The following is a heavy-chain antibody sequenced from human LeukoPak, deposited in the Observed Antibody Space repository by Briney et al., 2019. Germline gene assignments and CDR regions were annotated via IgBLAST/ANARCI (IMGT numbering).Heavy chain of an antibody. D-gene: IGHD2/OR15-2a*01. CDR3: ARGVMGRRNITSFYYFDS. Sequence: SETLSLTCTFSGGSISSYYWNWTRQPPGKGLEWIGYIYYSGSPNYNPPLKSRVTISVDTSKNQFSLKLSSVSAADTAVYYCARGVMGRRNITSFYYFDSWGQGTLVTVSS. CDR2: IYYSGSP. V-gene: IGHV4-59*01. J-gene: IGHJ4*02. CDR1: GGSISSYY.